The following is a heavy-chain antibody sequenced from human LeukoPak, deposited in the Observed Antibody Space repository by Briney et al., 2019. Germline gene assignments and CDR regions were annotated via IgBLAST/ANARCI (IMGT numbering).Heavy chain of an antibody. D-gene: IGHD6-19*01. CDR1: GFTLSSYA. V-gene: IGHV3-30*04. Sequence: PGRSLTLSCSPSGFTLSSYAMHCVRQAPGKGLEWVAVVSYDGSNKYYADSVKGRFTISRDNSKKTLYLQMNSLRAEDTAVYYCAKVPLRSGWKVFDLWGQGTLVTVSS. CDR2: VSYDGSNK. J-gene: IGHJ4*02. CDR3: AKVPLRSGWKVFDL.